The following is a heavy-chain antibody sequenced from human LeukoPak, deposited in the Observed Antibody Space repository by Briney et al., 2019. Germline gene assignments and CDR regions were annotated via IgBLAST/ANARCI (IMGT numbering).Heavy chain of an antibody. V-gene: IGHV1-2*02. D-gene: IGHD4-17*01. Sequence: ASVKVSCKASRYTFTAYYVHWVRQAPGQGLEWMGWMNGNSGGTKYAQKFQGRVALTRDTSISTAYMELSGLNSDDTAVYYCTRDPEEVTTLDYWGQGTLVTVSS. J-gene: IGHJ4*02. CDR3: TRDPEEVTTLDY. CDR1: RYTFTAYY. CDR2: MNGNSGGT.